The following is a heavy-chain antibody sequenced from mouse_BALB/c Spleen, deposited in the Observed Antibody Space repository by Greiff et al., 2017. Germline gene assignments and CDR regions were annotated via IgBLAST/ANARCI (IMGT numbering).Heavy chain of an antibody. CDR2: IRNKANGYTT. Sequence: EVQLVESGGGLVQPGGSLRLSCATSGFTFTDYYMSWVRQPPGKALEWLGFIRNKANGYTTEYSASVKGRFTISRDNSQSILYLQMNTLRAEDSATYYCARVDGYLYYAMDYWGQGTSVTVSS. CDR3: ARVDGYLYYAMDY. D-gene: IGHD2-3*01. J-gene: IGHJ4*01. CDR1: GFTFTDYY. V-gene: IGHV7-3*02.